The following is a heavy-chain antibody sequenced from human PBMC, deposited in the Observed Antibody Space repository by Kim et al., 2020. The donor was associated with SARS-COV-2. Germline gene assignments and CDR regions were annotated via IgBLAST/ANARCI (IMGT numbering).Heavy chain of an antibody. Sequence: DGSDKYYVDSVKGRFTISRDNAKNSVLLQMNSLRAEDTAVYYCVRGVNIYWGQGTLVTVSS. J-gene: IGHJ4*02. CDR2: DGSDK. V-gene: IGHV3-7*01. D-gene: IGHD3-16*02. CDR3: VRGVNIY.